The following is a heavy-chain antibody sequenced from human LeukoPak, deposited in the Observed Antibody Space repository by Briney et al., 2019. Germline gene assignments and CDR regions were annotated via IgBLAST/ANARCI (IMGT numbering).Heavy chain of an antibody. CDR3: ARLTDRSTAAGSFDI. CDR1: GGSITSSSYY. J-gene: IGHJ3*02. Sequence: PSETLSLTCTVSGGSITSSSYYWGWIRQPLGESLEWIGSVYHIGTTFYNPSLKSRLTISVDTSKNQFSLILSSVTAADTAVYYCARLTDRSTAAGSFDIWGQGTMVTVSS. D-gene: IGHD6-13*01. V-gene: IGHV4-39*01. CDR2: VYHIGTT.